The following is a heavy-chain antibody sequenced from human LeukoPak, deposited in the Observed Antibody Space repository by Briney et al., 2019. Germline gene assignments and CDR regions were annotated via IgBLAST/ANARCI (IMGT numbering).Heavy chain of an antibody. CDR1: GYTLTELS. V-gene: IGHV1-24*01. J-gene: IGHJ6*03. CDR3: ATGSGYCSSTSCFILDYYYMDV. CDR2: FDPEDGET. Sequence: ASVKVSCKVSGYTLTELSMHWVRQAPGKGLEWMGGFDPEDGETIYAQKFQGRVTMTEDTSTDTAYMELSSLRSEDTAVYYCATGSGYCSSTSCFILDYYYMDVWGKGTTVTVSS. D-gene: IGHD2-2*01.